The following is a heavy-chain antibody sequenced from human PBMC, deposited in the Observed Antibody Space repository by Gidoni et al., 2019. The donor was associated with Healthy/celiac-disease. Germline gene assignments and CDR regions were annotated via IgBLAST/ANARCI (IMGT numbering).Heavy chain of an antibody. CDR1: GGSFSGYY. V-gene: IGHV4-34*01. Sequence: QVQLQQWGAGLLKPSETLSLTCAVYGGSFSGYYWSWIRQPPGNGLEWIGEINHSGSTNYNPSLKSRVTISVDTSKNQFSLKLSSVTAADTAVYYCARGPRRITMIVVARKNYFDYWGQGTLVTVSS. CDR2: INHSGST. D-gene: IGHD3-22*01. CDR3: ARGPRRITMIVVARKNYFDY. J-gene: IGHJ4*02.